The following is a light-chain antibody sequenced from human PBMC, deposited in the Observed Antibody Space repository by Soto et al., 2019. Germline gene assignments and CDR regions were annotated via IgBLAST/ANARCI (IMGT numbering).Light chain of an antibody. CDR2: INNDGSH. CDR1: SGHSRFA. Sequence: QLVLTQSPSASASLGASVKLTCTLSSGHSRFAIAWHQQQPEKGPQYLMKINNDGSHIKGDGIPDRFSGSSSGSERYLTISSLQSEDEADYYCQTWTTGIRVFGGGTKLTVL. V-gene: IGLV4-69*01. J-gene: IGLJ3*02. CDR3: QTWTTGIRV.